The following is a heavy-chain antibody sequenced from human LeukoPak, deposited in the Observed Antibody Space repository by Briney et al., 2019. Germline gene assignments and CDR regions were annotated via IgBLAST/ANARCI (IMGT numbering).Heavy chain of an antibody. V-gene: IGHV5-51*01. D-gene: IGHD2-15*01. Sequence: PGESLKISCRGSGYPFTNFWIGGVRQMPGKGLEWMGIIFPGDSDTRYSPSVLGQVTISADKSISTAYLQRSSLKASDTAMYYCARLPGYFSGASCYFDYWGQGTLVTVSS. CDR3: ARLPGYFSGASCYFDY. J-gene: IGHJ4*02. CDR2: IFPGDSDT. CDR1: GYPFTNFW.